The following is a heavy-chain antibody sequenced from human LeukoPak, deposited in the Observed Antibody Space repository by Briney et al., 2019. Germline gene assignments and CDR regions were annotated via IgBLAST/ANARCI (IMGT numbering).Heavy chain of an antibody. D-gene: IGHD3-9*01. Sequence: KPSGTLSLTCAVYGGSFSGYYWSWIRQPPGKGLEWIGEINHSGSTNYNPSLKSRVTISVDTSKNQFSLKLSSVTAADTAVYYCARGGGVLRYFDWLPQRETIDYWGQGTLVTVSS. CDR2: INHSGST. CDR1: GGSFSGYY. CDR3: ARGGGVLRYFDWLPQRETIDY. J-gene: IGHJ4*02. V-gene: IGHV4-34*01.